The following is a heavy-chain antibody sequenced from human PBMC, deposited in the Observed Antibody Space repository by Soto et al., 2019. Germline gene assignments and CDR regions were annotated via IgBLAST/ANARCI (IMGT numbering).Heavy chain of an antibody. V-gene: IGHV4-30-4*01. CDR2: ISNSGST. CDR1: GGSVTSDEDY. J-gene: IGHJ4*02. D-gene: IGHD3-10*01. CDR3: ATESGSTYGYFDY. Sequence: PSETLSLTCTVSGGSVTSDEDYWSWIRRSPGKGLEWIGYISNSGSTGYNPSLKTRLSMSVDRSKNQFTLRLTSVTAADTAVYFCATESGSTYGYFDYWGQGTQVTAPQ.